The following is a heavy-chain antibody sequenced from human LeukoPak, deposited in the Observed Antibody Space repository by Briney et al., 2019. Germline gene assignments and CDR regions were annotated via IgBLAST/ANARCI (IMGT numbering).Heavy chain of an antibody. CDR3: ARDQGGIAAVLTLYYYYYGMDV. CDR1: GFTFSSYG. J-gene: IGHJ6*02. D-gene: IGHD6-13*01. V-gene: IGHV3-33*01. Sequence: GGSLRLSCAASGFTFSSYGMHWVRQAPGKGLEWVAVIWYDGSNKYYADSVKGRFTISRDNSKNTLYLQMNSLRAEDTAVYYCARDQGGIAAVLTLYYYYYGMDVWGQGTTVTVSS. CDR2: IWYDGSNK.